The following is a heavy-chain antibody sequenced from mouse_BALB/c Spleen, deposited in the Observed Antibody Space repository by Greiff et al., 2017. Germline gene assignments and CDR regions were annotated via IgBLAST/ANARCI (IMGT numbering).Heavy chain of an antibody. Sequence: VKLMESGAELVKPGASVKLSCKASGYTFTSYYMYWVKQRPGQGLEWIGEINPSNGGTNFNEKFKSKATLTVDKSSSTAYMQLSSLTSEDSAVYYCTRSRDYEGFAYWGQGTLVTVSA. CDR3: TRSRDYEGFAY. CDR2: INPSNGGT. V-gene: IGHV1S81*02. CDR1: GYTFTSYY. D-gene: IGHD2-4*01. J-gene: IGHJ3*01.